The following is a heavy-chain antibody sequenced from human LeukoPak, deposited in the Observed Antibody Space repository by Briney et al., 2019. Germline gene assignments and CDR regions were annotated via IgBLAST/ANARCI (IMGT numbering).Heavy chain of an antibody. CDR3: ARGYCSGGSCPADY. CDR1: DGSISIYY. J-gene: IGHJ4*02. Sequence: SETLSLTCTVSDGSISIYYWSWIRQPPGKGLEWSGYVYSSGNTNYSPSLKGRAIISADTSKNQFSLKLTSVTAADTAVYYCARGYCSGGSCPADYWGQGTLVTVSS. V-gene: IGHV4-4*08. D-gene: IGHD2-15*01. CDR2: VYSSGNT.